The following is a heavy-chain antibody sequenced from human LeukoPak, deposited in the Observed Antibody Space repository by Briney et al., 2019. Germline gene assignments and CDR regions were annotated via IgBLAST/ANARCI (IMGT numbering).Heavy chain of an antibody. Sequence: SQTLSLTCAISGDSVSSNSAAWNWIRQSPSRGLEWLGRTYYRSKWYNDYAVSVQSRITINPDTSKNQFSLQLNSVPPEDTAVYYCARERTYYYDSSGKYYFDYWGQGTLVTVSS. CDR1: GDSVSSNSAA. J-gene: IGHJ4*02. D-gene: IGHD3-22*01. V-gene: IGHV6-1*01. CDR3: ARERTYYYDSSGKYYFDY. CDR2: TYYRSKWYN.